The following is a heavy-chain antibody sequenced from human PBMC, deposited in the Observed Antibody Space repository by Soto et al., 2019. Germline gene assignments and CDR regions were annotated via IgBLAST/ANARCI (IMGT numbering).Heavy chain of an antibody. Sequence: GESLKISCKGSGYSFAGYWITWVRQKPGKGLEWMGRIDPSDSQTYYSPSFRGHVTISATKSITTVFLQWSSLRASDTTMYYCARQIYDSDTGPNFQYYFDSWGQGTPVTVSS. V-gene: IGHV5-10-1*01. J-gene: IGHJ4*02. CDR1: GYSFAGYW. CDR3: ARQIYDSDTGPNFQYYFDS. CDR2: IDPSDSQT. D-gene: IGHD3-22*01.